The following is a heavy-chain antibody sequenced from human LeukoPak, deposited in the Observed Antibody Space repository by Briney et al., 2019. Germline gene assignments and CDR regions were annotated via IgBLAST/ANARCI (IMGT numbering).Heavy chain of an antibody. CDR3: ARGPTNYDYVWGSYRYTGFDY. D-gene: IGHD3-16*02. J-gene: IGHJ4*02. Sequence: SETLSLTCAVYGGSFSGYYWSWIRQPPGKGLEWIGEINHSGSTNYNPSLKSRVTISVDTSKNQFSLKLSSVTAADTAVYYCARGPTNYDYVWGSYRYTGFDYWGQGTLVTVSS. CDR1: GGSFSGYY. V-gene: IGHV4-34*01. CDR2: INHSGST.